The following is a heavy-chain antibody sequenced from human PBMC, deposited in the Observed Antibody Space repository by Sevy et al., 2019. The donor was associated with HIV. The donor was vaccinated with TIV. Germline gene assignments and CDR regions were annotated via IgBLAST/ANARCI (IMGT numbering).Heavy chain of an antibody. CDR1: GFSFSDYG. D-gene: IGHD1-1*01. CDR2: ISHDGTYK. V-gene: IGHV3-30*18. CDR3: AKAFHNRLIGTRGYAFHM. Sequence: GGSLRLSCAASGFSFSDYGMHWVRQAPGKGLEWVALISHDGTYKYYGDSVKGRFTISRDNSKSTLYLQMNSLGPEDVAVYYCAKAFHNRLIGTRGYAFHMWGQGTVVTVSS. J-gene: IGHJ3*02.